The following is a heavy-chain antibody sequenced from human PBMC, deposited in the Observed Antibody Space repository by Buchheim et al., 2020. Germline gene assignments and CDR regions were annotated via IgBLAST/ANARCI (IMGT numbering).Heavy chain of an antibody. CDR3: AKPGAHYYGSGSYFYYGMDV. D-gene: IGHD3-10*01. J-gene: IGHJ6*02. Sequence: EVQLLESGGGLVQPGGSLRLSCAASGFTFSNSAMNWVRQAPGKGLEWVSGIGDSVDRTYYADSVKGRFAISIDNSKNTLYLQMHSLRAEDTAVYYCAKPGAHYYGSGSYFYYGMDVWGQGTT. V-gene: IGHV3-23*01. CDR1: GFTFSNSA. CDR2: IGDSVDRT.